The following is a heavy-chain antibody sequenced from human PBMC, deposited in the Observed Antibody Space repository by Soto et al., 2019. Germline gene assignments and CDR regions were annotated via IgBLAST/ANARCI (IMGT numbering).Heavy chain of an antibody. CDR3: ARGRYRMNWFDP. J-gene: IGHJ5*02. CDR2: INHSGST. V-gene: IGHV4-34*01. CDR1: GGSFSGYY. Sequence: TSETLSLTCAVYGGSFSGYYWSWIRQPPGKGLEWIGEINHSGSTNYNPSLKSRVTISVDTSKNQFSLKLSSVTAADTAVYYCARGRYRMNWFDPWGQGTLVTVSS. D-gene: IGHD2-2*02.